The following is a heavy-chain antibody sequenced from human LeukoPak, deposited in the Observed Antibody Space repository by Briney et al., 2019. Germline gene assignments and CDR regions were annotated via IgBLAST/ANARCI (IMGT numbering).Heavy chain of an antibody. V-gene: IGHV4-59*08. D-gene: IGHD2-21*01. CDR1: GGSISSYY. J-gene: IGHJ3*02. CDR3: ARLGRIAYLDAFDI. CDR2: IYYSGST. Sequence: PPETLSLTCTVSGGSISSYYWGWIRQPPGKGLEWIGYIYYSGSTNYNPSLKSRVTISVDTSKNQFSLKLSSVTAADTAVYYCARLGRIAYLDAFDIWGQGTMVTVSS.